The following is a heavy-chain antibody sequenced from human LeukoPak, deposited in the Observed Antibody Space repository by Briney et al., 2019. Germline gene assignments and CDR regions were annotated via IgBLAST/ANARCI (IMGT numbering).Heavy chain of an antibody. J-gene: IGHJ5*01. V-gene: IGHV5-10-1*01. CDR1: GYSFTSYW. D-gene: IGHD6-19*01. CDR2: IDPSDSYT. Sequence: GGSLKISCKGSGYSFTSYWISWVRQMPGKGLEWMGRIDPSDSYTNYSPSFQGHVTISADKSISTAYLQWSSLKASDTAMYYCARQPPAVAGSSWWFDYWGQGTLVTVSS. CDR3: ARQPPAVAGSSWWFDY.